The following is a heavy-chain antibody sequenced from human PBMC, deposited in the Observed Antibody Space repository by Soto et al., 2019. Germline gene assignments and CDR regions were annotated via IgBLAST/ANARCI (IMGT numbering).Heavy chain of an antibody. CDR3: VKSGSSWYGDFYYGVDV. Sequence: GGSLRLSCAASGFTFSNSAMTWVRQAPGKGLEWVSSISGIGGSTYYADSVKGRFTISRDNSKNTLHLQMNSLRADGTAVYYCVKSGSSWYGDFYYGVDVWGQGTTVTVSS. CDR2: ISGIGGST. V-gene: IGHV3-23*01. D-gene: IGHD6-13*01. J-gene: IGHJ6*02. CDR1: GFTFSNSA.